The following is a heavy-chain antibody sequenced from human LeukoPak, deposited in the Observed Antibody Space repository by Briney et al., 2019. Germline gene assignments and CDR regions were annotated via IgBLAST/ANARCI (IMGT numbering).Heavy chain of an antibody. Sequence: GESLKISCKGSGYSFTSYWIGLVRQMPGKGLEWMGIIYPGDSDTRYSPSFQGQVTISADKSISTAYLQWSSLKASDTAMYYCAKAMVRGVIPVTDFDYWGQGTLVTVSS. CDR1: GYSFTSYW. V-gene: IGHV5-51*01. D-gene: IGHD3-10*01. J-gene: IGHJ4*02. CDR3: AKAMVRGVIPVTDFDY. CDR2: IYPGDSDT.